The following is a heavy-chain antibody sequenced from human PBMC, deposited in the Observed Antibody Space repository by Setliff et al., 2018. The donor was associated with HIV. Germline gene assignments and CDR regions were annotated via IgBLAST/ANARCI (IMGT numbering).Heavy chain of an antibody. CDR3: ARVHCGGDCSYYYYYYMDV. CDR1: GGSISSYY. V-gene: IGHV4-4*08. J-gene: IGHJ6*03. Sequence: SETLSLTCTVSGGSISSYYWSWIRQPPGKGLEWIGYIYTSGSTNYNPSLKSRVTISVDTSKNQFSLKLSSVTAADTAVYYCARVHCGGDCSYYYYYYMDVWGKGTTVT. D-gene: IGHD2-21*02. CDR2: IYTSGST.